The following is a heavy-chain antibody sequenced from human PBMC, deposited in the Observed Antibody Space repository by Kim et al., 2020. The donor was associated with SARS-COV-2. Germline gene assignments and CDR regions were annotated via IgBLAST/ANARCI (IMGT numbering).Heavy chain of an antibody. D-gene: IGHD3-10*01. CDR1: GFTFGDYA. V-gene: IGHV3-49*03. CDR2: IRSKTYGGTA. J-gene: IGHJ4*02. CDR3: TRDYFGSGSYWDY. Sequence: GGSLRLSCSASGFTFGDYAMGWFRQAPGKGLEWVGFIRSKTYGGTAEYAASVKGRFTISRDDSKSIAYLQMNSLKTEDTAVYYCTRDYFGSGSYWDYWGQGTLVTVSS.